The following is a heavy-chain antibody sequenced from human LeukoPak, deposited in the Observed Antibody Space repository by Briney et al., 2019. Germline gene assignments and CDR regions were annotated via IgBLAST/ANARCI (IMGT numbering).Heavy chain of an antibody. V-gene: IGHV1-3*01. J-gene: IGHJ5*02. D-gene: IGHD1-14*01. CDR2: INAGNGNT. CDR1: GYTFTTYA. Sequence: GASVKVSCKASGYTFTTYAMHWVRQAPGQRLEWMGWINAGNGNTKYSQKLQGRVTITTDTSESTAYMELSSLRSEDTALYYCARDIDREFNWFDPWGQGTLVTVSS. CDR3: ARDIDREFNWFDP.